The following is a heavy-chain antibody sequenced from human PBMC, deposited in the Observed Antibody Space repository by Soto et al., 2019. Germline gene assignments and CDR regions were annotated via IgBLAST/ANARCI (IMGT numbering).Heavy chain of an antibody. CDR3: ARSWVTYYYDRSAFDI. CDR2: IIPIFGTA. CDR1: GGTFSSYA. D-gene: IGHD3-22*01. V-gene: IGHV1-69*01. J-gene: IGHJ3*02. Sequence: QVQLVQSGAEVKKPGSSVKVSCKASGGTFSSYAISWVRQAPGQGLEWMGGIIPIFGTANYAQKFQGRVTITADESTSTAYMELSSLRSEDTAVYYCARSWVTYYYDRSAFDIWGQGRMVTVSS.